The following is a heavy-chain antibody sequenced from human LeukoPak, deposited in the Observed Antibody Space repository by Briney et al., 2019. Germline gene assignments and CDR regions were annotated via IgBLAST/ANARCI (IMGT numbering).Heavy chain of an antibody. D-gene: IGHD7-27*01. J-gene: IGHJ4*02. CDR3: ATRKLGNDY. V-gene: IGHV4-59*02. Sequence: SETLSLTCTVSGGSVSNYYWSWIRQSPGKGLEWIGYIYYTEASYNPSLKSRVTISADTSKNQFSLKLYSVTAADTAVYYCATRKLGNDYWGQGTLVTVSS. CDR1: GGSVSNYY. CDR2: IYYTEA.